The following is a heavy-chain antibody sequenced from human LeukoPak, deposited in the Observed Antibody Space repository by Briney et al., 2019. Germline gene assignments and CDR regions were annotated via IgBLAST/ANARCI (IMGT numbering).Heavy chain of an antibody. V-gene: IGHV4-30-2*01. CDR3: AGGRRGSGSSNFDY. Sequence: TSQTLSLTCAVSGGSISSGGYSWSWIRQPPGKGLEWIGYIYHSGSTYYNPSLKSRVTISVDRSKNQFSLKLSSVTAADTAVYYCAGGRRGSGSSNFDYWGQGTLVTVSS. CDR1: GGSISSGGYS. J-gene: IGHJ4*02. CDR2: IYHSGST. D-gene: IGHD3-10*01.